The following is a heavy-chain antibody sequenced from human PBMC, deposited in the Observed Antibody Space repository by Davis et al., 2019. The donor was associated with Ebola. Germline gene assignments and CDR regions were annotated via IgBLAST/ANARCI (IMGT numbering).Heavy chain of an antibody. V-gene: IGHV3-23*01. J-gene: IGHJ3*02. CDR2: ISASGDAT. Sequence: PGGSLRLSCAASGFTFSSFAMGWVRQAPGKGLEWVSAISASGDATYYADSVKGRFTISSDHSKNMLSLEMNSLRAEDTAVYYCAKAQECSSTTCYAFDIWGQGTMVTVSS. D-gene: IGHD6-13*01. CDR3: AKAQECSSTTCYAFDI. CDR1: GFTFSSFA.